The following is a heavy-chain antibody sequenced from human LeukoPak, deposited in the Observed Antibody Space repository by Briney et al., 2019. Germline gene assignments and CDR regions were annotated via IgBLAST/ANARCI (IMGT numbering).Heavy chain of an antibody. CDR3: ATTLMTTVTHYAFDI. D-gene: IGHD4-17*01. Sequence: GGSLRLSCAASGFSFTTYSMNWVRQAPGKGLEWVSSISSSSSYTYYADSVKGRFTISRDNSKNTLYLQMNSLRAEDTAVYYCATTLMTTVTHYAFDIWGQGTMVTVSS. J-gene: IGHJ3*02. CDR1: GFSFTTYS. V-gene: IGHV3-21*04. CDR2: ISSSSSYT.